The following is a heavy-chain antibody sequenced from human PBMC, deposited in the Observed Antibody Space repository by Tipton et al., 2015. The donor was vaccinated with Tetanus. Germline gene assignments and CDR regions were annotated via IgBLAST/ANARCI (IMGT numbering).Heavy chain of an antibody. V-gene: IGHV4-39*01. J-gene: IGHJ5*02. D-gene: IGHD2-2*01. CDR3: TRHVVEAVPRWFDP. CDR1: GASMSSSSYY. Sequence: TLSLTCSVSGASMSSSSYYWGWIRQPPGKVLEWIASVYYDGSAYTNPSLKSRIAISIDTSGSQFSLKVHSVTAADTAFYYCTRHVVEAVPRWFDPWGQGTLVTVSS. CDR2: VYYDGSA.